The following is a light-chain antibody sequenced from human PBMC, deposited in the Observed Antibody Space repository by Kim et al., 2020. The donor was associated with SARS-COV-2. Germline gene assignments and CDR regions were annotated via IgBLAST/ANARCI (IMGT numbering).Light chain of an antibody. CDR1: QSISSW. CDR3: QQYNRYRT. J-gene: IGKJ1*01. V-gene: IGKV1-5*03. CDR2: KAS. Sequence: SASVGDRVTITCRASQSISSWLAWYQQKPGKAPKLLIYKASNLGSGVPSRFSGSGSGTEFTLTISSLQPDDFATYYCQQYNRYRTFGQGTKVDIK.